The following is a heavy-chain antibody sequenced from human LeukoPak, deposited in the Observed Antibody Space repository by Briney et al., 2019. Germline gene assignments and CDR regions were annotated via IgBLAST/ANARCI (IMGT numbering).Heavy chain of an antibody. V-gene: IGHV1-18*01. Sequence: ASVKVSCKASGYTFADYGLSWVRQAPGQGLEWRGWISDYNGITNYADKFQGRVTMTTHTSTSTAYMELRSLRSDDTAVYYCARYSYGLYYFDYWGQGTLVTVSS. J-gene: IGHJ4*02. CDR1: GYTFADYG. D-gene: IGHD5-18*01. CDR3: ARYSYGLYYFDY. CDR2: ISDYNGIT.